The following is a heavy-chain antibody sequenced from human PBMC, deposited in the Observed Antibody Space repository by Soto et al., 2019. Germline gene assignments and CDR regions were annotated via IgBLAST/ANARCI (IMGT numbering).Heavy chain of an antibody. V-gene: IGHV3-64*01. Sequence: EVQLAESGGGLAQPGGSLRLSCAASGFTLSGFAMDWVRQAPGKGLEYVSGISSNGVGTYYANSVQGRFTISRDNSKNTVYLQMGSLRPEDMAVYYCARRARPDFYYMDVWGKGTTVTVS. D-gene: IGHD6-6*01. CDR2: ISSNGVGT. CDR3: ARRARPDFYYMDV. J-gene: IGHJ6*03. CDR1: GFTLSGFA.